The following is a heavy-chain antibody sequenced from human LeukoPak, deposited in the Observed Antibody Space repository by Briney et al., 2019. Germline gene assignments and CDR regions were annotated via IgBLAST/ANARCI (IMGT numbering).Heavy chain of an antibody. D-gene: IGHD6-6*01. CDR3: ASLEYSSSSLVWYYYYYMDV. J-gene: IGHJ6*03. V-gene: IGHV3-48*01. CDR1: GFTFSSYS. Sequence: GGSLRLSCAASGFTFSSYSMNWVRQAPGKGLEWVSYISSSSSTIYYADSVKGRFTISRDNAKNSLYLQMNSLRAEDTAVYYCASLEYSSSSLVWYYYYYMDVWGKGTTVTVSS. CDR2: ISSSSSTI.